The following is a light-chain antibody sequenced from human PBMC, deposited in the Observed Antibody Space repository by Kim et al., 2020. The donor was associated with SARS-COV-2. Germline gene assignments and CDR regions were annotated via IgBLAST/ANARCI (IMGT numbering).Light chain of an antibody. J-gene: IGLJ2*01. CDR3: QAWDSSTAVV. Sequence: VSPGPPASITCSGDKLGDKYACWYQQKPGQSPVLVIYQDSKRPSGIPERFSGSNSGNTATLTISGTQAMDEADYYCQAWDSSTAVVFGGGTQLTVL. CDR1: KLGDKY. V-gene: IGLV3-1*01. CDR2: QDS.